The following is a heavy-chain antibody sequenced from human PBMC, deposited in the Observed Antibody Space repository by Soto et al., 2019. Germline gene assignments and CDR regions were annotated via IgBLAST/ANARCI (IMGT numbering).Heavy chain of an antibody. J-gene: IGHJ6*02. CDR1: GDSISSGDYF. D-gene: IGHD3-10*01. CDR3: ARDYGSGFYFGTDV. Sequence: QVQLQEWGPGLVRPSQTLSLSCAVSGDSISSGDYFWSWIRQPPGRGLEWLGYLSYSGTTYYNPSLKSRLTMSPDTSKNQFSLKLSSVTVADTALYYCARDYGSGFYFGTDVWGHGTTVTVSS. V-gene: IGHV4-31*11. CDR2: LSYSGTT.